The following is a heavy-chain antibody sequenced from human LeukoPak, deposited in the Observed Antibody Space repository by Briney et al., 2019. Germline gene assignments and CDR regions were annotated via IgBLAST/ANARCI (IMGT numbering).Heavy chain of an antibody. Sequence: GGSLRLSCAASGFTFSSYWMHWVRQAPGKGLVWVSRINSDGSSTSYADSVKGRFTISRDNAKNTLYLQMNSLRAEDTAVYYCAREYYYDSSGYPWDIWGQGTMVTVFS. CDR3: AREYYYDSSGYPWDI. CDR1: GFTFSSYW. J-gene: IGHJ3*02. CDR2: INSDGSST. D-gene: IGHD3-22*01. V-gene: IGHV3-74*01.